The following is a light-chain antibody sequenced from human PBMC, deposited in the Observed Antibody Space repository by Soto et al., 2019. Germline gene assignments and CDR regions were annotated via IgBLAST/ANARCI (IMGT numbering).Light chain of an antibody. Sequence: VMTQSPATLSVSPGERATLSCWASETVATNLAWYQQKPGQAPRLLISGASTRAAGISDRFRGSGSGTEFTLTISSLRSEDSAIYYCQQYFEWPPMKFGQGTKVDI. J-gene: IGKJ1*01. V-gene: IGKV3-15*01. CDR3: QQYFEWPPMK. CDR2: GAS. CDR1: ETVATN.